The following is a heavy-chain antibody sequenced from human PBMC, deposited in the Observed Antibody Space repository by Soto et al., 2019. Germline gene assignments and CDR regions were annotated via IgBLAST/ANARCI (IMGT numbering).Heavy chain of an antibody. V-gene: IGHV1-69*01. CDR3: AGGRIVVVGSRAYYGMDV. Sequence: QVHLLLQSGAEVKKXGXSVXVSXXXXXXTPSXSXXXWVXXXXGXXLXXXXXIIPGFGLVKYAQNFQGRVTITADESTNTAYMELSSLRPEDTAVYYCAGGRIVVVGSRAYYGMDVWGQGTTVTVSS. D-gene: IGHD3-22*01. J-gene: IGHJ6*02. CDR2: IIPGFGLV. CDR1: XXTPSXSX.